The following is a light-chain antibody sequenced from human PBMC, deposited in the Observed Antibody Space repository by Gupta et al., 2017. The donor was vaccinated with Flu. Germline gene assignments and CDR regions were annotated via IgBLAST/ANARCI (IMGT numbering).Light chain of an antibody. CDR1: QSVRSSY. V-gene: IGKV3-20*01. CDR3: QQDGSSPRT. CDR2: GAS. Sequence: DTLSLSPGERATLSCRASQSVRSSYLAWYQQKGGQAPRLLIYGASSRATGIPDRFSGSGSGTDFTLTISRLEPEDFAVYYCQQDGSSPRTFGQGTKVEIK. J-gene: IGKJ1*01.